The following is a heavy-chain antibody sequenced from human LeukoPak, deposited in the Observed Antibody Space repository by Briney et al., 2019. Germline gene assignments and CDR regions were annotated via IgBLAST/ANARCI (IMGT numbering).Heavy chain of an antibody. D-gene: IGHD6-13*01. J-gene: IGHJ5*02. CDR2: MYYSGST. CDR1: GGSISSSSYY. V-gene: IGHV4-39*07. CDR3: AREYTSSPNWFDP. Sequence: SETLSLTCTVSGGSISSSSYYWGWIRQPPGKGLEWIGSMYYSGSTYYNPSLKSRVTILVDTSKNQFSLKLSSVTAADTAVYYCAREYTSSPNWFDPWGQGTLVTVSS.